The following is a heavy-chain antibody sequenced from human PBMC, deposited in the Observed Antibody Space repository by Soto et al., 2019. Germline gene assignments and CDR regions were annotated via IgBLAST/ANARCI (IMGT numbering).Heavy chain of an antibody. D-gene: IGHD3-9*01. CDR2: INAGNGNT. V-gene: IGHV1-3*01. J-gene: IGHJ6*03. CDR3: ASVCYILTDSPPGGYYYDMDF. Sequence: SEEVSCKDCGYWFTSYSMYWVRQAPGQRLEWMGWINAGNGNTKYSQKFQGRVTITRDTSASTAYMELSSLRSEDTAVYYCASVCYILTDSPPGGYYYDMDFWGKGTTVTVSS. CDR1: GYWFTSYS.